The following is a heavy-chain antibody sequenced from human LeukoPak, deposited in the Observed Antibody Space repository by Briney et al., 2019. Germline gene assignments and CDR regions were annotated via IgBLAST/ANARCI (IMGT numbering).Heavy chain of an antibody. CDR2: ISNSGSTI. D-gene: IGHD3-10*01. CDR3: ARAYGSGSYYPPNAFDL. CDR1: GFTFSDYY. Sequence: GGPLRLSCAASGFTFSDYYISWIRQAPGKGLEWVAYISNSGSTIFYADSVKGRFTISRDNAKNSLYLQMNSLRADDTAVFHCARAYGSGSYYPPNAFDLWGQGTMVTVSS. V-gene: IGHV3-11*01. J-gene: IGHJ3*01.